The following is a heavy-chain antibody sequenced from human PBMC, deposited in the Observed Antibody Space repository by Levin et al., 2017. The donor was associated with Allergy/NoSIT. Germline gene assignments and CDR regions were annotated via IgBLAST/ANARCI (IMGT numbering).Heavy chain of an antibody. CDR2: IYYSGST. D-gene: IGHD5-18*01. J-gene: IGHJ3*02. CDR3: ASPGGYSYGVHAFDI. Sequence: SETLSLTCTVSGCSISSSSYYWGWIRQPPGKGLEWIGSIYYSGSTYYNPSLKSRVPISVDTSKNQFSLKLSSVTAADTAVYYCASPGGYSYGVHAFDIWGQGTMVTVSS. CDR1: GCSISSSSYY. V-gene: IGHV4-39*01.